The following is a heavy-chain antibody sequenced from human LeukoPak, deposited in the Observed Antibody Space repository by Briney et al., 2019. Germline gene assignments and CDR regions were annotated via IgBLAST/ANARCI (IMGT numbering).Heavy chain of an antibody. CDR1: GYTFTGYY. J-gene: IGHJ4*02. D-gene: IGHD6-19*01. V-gene: IGHV1-2*02. CDR3: ARVGKSSGWYGYVFGY. Sequence: ASVKVSCKASGYTFTGYYMHWVRQAPGQGLEWMGWINPNSGGTHYAQKFQGRVTMTRDTSISTAYMELSRLRSDDTGVYYCARVGKSSGWYGYVFGYWGQGTLVTVSS. CDR2: INPNSGGT.